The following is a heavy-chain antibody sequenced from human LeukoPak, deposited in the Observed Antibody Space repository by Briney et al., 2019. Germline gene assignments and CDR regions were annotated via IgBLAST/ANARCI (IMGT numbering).Heavy chain of an antibody. CDR1: GFTFSSYA. V-gene: IGHV3-23*01. CDR2: ISGSGDNT. Sequence: GGSLRLSCAASGFTFSSYAMSWVRQAPGKGLEWVSAISGSGDNTYYADSVKDRFTISRDSSKNTIYLQMNSLRAEDTAVFYCAKSGGGTTKNKYYFDYWGQGTLVTVSS. CDR3: AKSGGGTTKNKYYFDY. J-gene: IGHJ4*02. D-gene: IGHD3-10*01.